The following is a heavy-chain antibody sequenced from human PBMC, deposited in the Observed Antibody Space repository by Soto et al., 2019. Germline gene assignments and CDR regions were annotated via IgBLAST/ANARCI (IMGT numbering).Heavy chain of an antibody. Sequence: SVKVSCKASGGTFSSYAISWVRRSALQGLEWMGGIIPIFGTANYAQKFQGRVTITADKSTGTAYMELSSLRSEDTAVYYCASWDHSSGWYTNHYYFDYWGQGTLVTVSS. J-gene: IGHJ4*02. D-gene: IGHD6-19*01. CDR1: GGTFSSYA. CDR2: IIPIFGTA. CDR3: ASWDHSSGWYTNHYYFDY. V-gene: IGHV1-69*06.